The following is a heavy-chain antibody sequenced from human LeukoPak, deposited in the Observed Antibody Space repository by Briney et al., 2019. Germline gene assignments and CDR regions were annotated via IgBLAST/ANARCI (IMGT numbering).Heavy chain of an antibody. V-gene: IGHV3-20*01. Sequence: GGFLRLSCAASGFTFSSYSMNWVRQAPGKGLEWVSGINWNGGSTGYADSVKGRFTISRDNAKNSLYLQMNSLRAEDTALYHCARGYYYDSSGLDYWGQGTLVTVSS. J-gene: IGHJ4*02. D-gene: IGHD3-22*01. CDR3: ARGYYYDSSGLDY. CDR2: INWNGGST. CDR1: GFTFSSYS.